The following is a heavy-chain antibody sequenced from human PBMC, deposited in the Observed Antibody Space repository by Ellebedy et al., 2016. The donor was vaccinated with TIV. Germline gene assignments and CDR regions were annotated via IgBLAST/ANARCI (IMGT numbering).Heavy chain of an antibody. V-gene: IGHV1-46*01. Sequence: ASVKVSXXASGYTFTNYKIHWVRQAPGQGLEWVGLINPSGGSTYYAQKFQGRVTMTRDTSTRTVYMELSDLRSDDTAVYYCAREIGRQAVADTPWGQGTLVTVSS. CDR3: AREIGRQAVADTP. D-gene: IGHD6-13*01. CDR1: GYTFTNYK. CDR2: INPSGGST. J-gene: IGHJ5*02.